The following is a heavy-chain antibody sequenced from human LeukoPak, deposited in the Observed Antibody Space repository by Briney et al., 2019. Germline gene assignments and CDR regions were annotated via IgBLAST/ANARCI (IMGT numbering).Heavy chain of an antibody. CDR2: IRYDGSNK. Sequence: GGSLRLSCAASGFTFSSYGMNWVRQAPGKGLEWVAFIRYDGSNKYYADSVKGRFTISRDNSKNTLYLQMNSLRAEDTAVYYCAKDMTKASYYYYYMDVWGKGTTVTVSS. J-gene: IGHJ6*03. D-gene: IGHD4-11*01. CDR3: AKDMTKASYYYYYMDV. CDR1: GFTFSSYG. V-gene: IGHV3-30*02.